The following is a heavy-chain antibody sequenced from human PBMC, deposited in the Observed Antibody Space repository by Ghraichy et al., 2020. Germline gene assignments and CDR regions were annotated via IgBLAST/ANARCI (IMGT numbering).Heavy chain of an antibody. CDR2: IYYSGST. J-gene: IGHJ4*02. CDR1: GGSISSYY. D-gene: IGHD5-12*01. CDR3: ARGVGGYSGYGSLDY. Sequence: SETLSLTCTVSGGSISSYYWSWIRQPPGKGLEWIGYIYYSGSTNYNPSLKSRVTISVDTSKNQFSLKLMSVTDADTAVYYCARGVGGYSGYGSLDYWGQGTLVTASS. V-gene: IGHV4-59*01.